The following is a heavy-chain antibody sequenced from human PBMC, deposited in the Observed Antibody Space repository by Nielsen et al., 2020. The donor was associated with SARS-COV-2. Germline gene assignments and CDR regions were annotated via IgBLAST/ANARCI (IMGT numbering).Heavy chain of an antibody. CDR2: IKSKTDGGTT. Sequence: GESLKISCAASGFTFSNAWMSWVRQAPGKGLEWVGPIKSKTDGGTTDYAAPVKGRFTISRDDSKNTLYLQMNSLKTEDTAVYYCTTAPSIAAAGWGDYYYYGMDVWGQGTTVTVSS. CDR3: TTAPSIAAAGWGDYYYYGMDV. V-gene: IGHV3-15*01. J-gene: IGHJ6*02. CDR1: GFTFSNAW. D-gene: IGHD6-13*01.